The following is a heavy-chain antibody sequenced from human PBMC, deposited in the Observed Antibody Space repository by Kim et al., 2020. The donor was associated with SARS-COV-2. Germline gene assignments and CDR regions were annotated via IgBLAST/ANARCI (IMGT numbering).Heavy chain of an antibody. Sequence: GGSLRLSCAASGFTFSTYDMHWVRQAPGKGLEWVAVISYDVSKKYYADYVKGRFTISRDNSKNTMYLQMNSLRAEDTAVYYCAKDAGGVDYMGWFDPWGQGTLVTVSS. J-gene: IGHJ5*02. CDR2: ISYDVSKK. CDR1: GFTFSTYD. V-gene: IGHV3-30*18. CDR3: AKDAGGVDYMGWFDP. D-gene: IGHD2-2*02.